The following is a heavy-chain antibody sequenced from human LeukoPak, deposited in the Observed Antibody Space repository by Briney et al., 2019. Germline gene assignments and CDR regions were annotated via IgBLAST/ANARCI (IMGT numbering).Heavy chain of an antibody. V-gene: IGHV4-59*08. CDR2: IYYSGST. Sequence: SETLSLTCTVSGGSISSYYWSWIRQPPGKGLEWIGYIYYSGSTNYNPSLKSRVTISVDTSKNQFSLKLSSVTAADTAVYYCARHISNYDFWSGYYYYYYGMGVWGQGTTVTVSS. J-gene: IGHJ6*02. D-gene: IGHD3-3*01. CDR1: GGSISSYY. CDR3: ARHISNYDFWSGYYYYYYGMGV.